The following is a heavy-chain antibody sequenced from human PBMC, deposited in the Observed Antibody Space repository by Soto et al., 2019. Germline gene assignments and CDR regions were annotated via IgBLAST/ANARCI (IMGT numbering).Heavy chain of an antibody. V-gene: IGHV1-2*02. Sequence: GASVKVSCKASGYTFTAYDMHWVRQAPGQGLECMGWINPNGGGTNYAQKFQGRVTMTRDTSIITAYMELSSLRSDDTAVYYCARAGSSGWYVYWGQGTLVTV. CDR3: ARAGSSGWYVY. J-gene: IGHJ4*02. D-gene: IGHD6-19*01. CDR2: INPNGGGT. CDR1: GYTFTAYD.